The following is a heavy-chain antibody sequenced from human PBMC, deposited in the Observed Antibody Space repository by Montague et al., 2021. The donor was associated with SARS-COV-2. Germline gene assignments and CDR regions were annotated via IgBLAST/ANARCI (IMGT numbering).Heavy chain of an antibody. CDR1: GGSISNYY. Sequence: SETLSLTCTVSGGSISNYYWSWIRQPPGKGLEWIGYIYNGGSTNYNPSLRSRVTISVDPSEIQFSLRLSSVTAADTAVYYCAREAVEKRVRTRMTGRLEENYYGVLDVWGQGTTVIVSS. J-gene: IGHJ6*02. D-gene: IGHD3-3*01. V-gene: IGHV4-59*01. CDR2: IYNGGST. CDR3: AREAVEKRVRTRMTGRLEENYYGVLDV.